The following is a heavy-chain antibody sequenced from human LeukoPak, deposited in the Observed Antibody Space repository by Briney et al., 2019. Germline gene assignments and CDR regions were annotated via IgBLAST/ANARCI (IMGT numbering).Heavy chain of an antibody. CDR2: IYSGGST. D-gene: IGHD2-2*02. J-gene: IGHJ4*02. V-gene: IGHV3-66*01. Sequence: PGGSLRLSCSASGFTFINYVMTWVRQAPGKGLEWVSVIYSGGSTYYADSVKGRFTISRDNSKNTLYLQMNSLRAEDTAVYYCARDEPPTYIRARFDYWGQGTLVTVSS. CDR3: ARDEPPTYIRARFDY. CDR1: GFTFINYV.